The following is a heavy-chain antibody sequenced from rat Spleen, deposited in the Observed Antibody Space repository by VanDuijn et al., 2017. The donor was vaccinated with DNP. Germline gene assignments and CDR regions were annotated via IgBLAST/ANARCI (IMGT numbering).Heavy chain of an antibody. CDR1: GFTFGDYA. D-gene: IGHD1-4*01. CDR3: ATSPGPNWFAY. Sequence: EVQLVESGGGLVQPGNSLKLSCAASGFTFGDYAMAWVRQSPKKGLEWVATIGYDGSRTYSRDSVKGRFTISRDYAKSTLYLQMDSLRSEDTATYYCATSPGPNWFAYWGQGTLVTVSS. CDR2: IGYDGSRT. J-gene: IGHJ3*01. V-gene: IGHV5S10*01.